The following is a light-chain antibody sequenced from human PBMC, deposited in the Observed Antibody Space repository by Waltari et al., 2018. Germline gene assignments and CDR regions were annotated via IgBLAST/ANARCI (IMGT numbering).Light chain of an antibody. V-gene: IGLV1-40*01. CDR2: GNN. J-gene: IGLJ2*01. CDR3: QSDDTDVSGSSVV. CDR1: SSNLGAGYD. Sequence: QSVLTQPPSVSGAPGQRVTISCTGSSSNLGAGYDVHWYQHLPGKAPKLLIYGNNKRPSGVPDRFSGSKSVTSASLAITGLRAEDEADYYCQSDDTDVSGSSVVFGGGTKLTVL.